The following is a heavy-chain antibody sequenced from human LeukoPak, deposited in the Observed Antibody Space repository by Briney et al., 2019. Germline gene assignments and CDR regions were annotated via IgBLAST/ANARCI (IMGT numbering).Heavy chain of an antibody. J-gene: IGHJ4*02. V-gene: IGHV3-30*18. CDR1: GFTFSSYG. CDR3: AKEGSSSWTPNE. Sequence: GGSLRLSCAASGFTFSSYGRHWVRQAPGKGLEWVAVISYDGSNKYYADSVKGRFTSSRDNSKNTQYLQMNSLRAEDTAVYYCAKEGSSSWTPNEWGQGTLVTVSS. D-gene: IGHD6-13*01. CDR2: ISYDGSNK.